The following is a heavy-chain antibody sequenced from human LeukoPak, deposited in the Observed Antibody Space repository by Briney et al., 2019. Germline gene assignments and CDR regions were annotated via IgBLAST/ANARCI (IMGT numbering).Heavy chain of an antibody. CDR3: ARGGKYSYSWYNDY. J-gene: IGHJ4*02. CDR2: MNSDGRST. Sequence: GGSLRLSCAASGFTFTSYWMHWVRQDPGKGLVWVSRMNSDGRSTNYADSVKGRFTISRDNAKNTLYLQMNSLRAEDTAVYYCARGGKYSYSWYNDYWGQGTLVTVSS. CDR1: GFTFTSYW. V-gene: IGHV3-74*01. D-gene: IGHD6-13*01.